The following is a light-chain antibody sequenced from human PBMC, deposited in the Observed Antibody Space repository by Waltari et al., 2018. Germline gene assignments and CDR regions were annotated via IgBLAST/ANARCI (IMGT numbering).Light chain of an antibody. CDR3: QTWDTGTHVV. CDR2: VSSAGSP. CDR1: SGHSSYA. V-gene: IGLV4-69*01. Sequence: QVVLTQSPSASASLGASIKLTCTLSSGHSSYAIAWHQQQPEKGPRYLMKVSSAGSPQKGDGLPDLFSGSSSGTERCLTIASGQSEDEADYYCQTWDTGTHVVFGGGTKLTVL. J-gene: IGLJ2*01.